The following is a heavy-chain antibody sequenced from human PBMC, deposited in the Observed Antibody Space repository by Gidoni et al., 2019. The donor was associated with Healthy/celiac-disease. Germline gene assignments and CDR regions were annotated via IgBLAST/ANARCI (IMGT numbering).Heavy chain of an antibody. Sequence: QVQLVQSGAEVKKPGASVKVSCKASGYTFTSYGISWVRQAPGQGLEWMGWISAYNGNTNYAQKLQGRVTITTDTSTSTAYMELRSLRSDDTAVYYCARESVDILTGYPDAFDIWGQGTMVTVSS. CDR3: ARESVDILTGYPDAFDI. V-gene: IGHV1-18*01. CDR1: GYTFTSYG. J-gene: IGHJ3*02. CDR2: ISAYNGNT. D-gene: IGHD3-9*01.